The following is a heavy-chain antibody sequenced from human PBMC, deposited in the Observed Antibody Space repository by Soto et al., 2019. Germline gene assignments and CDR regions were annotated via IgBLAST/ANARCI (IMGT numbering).Heavy chain of an antibody. CDR2: IIPILGTA. J-gene: IGHJ5*02. CDR3: ARDGDYYDSSGYYETRAHWFDP. CDR1: GGTFSSYA. Sequence: ASVNVSCKASGGTFSSYAISWVRQAPGQGLEWMGGIIPILGTANYAQKFQGRVTITADESTSTAYMELSSLRSEDTAVYYCARDGDYYDSSGYYETRAHWFDPWGQGTLVTVSS. D-gene: IGHD3-22*01. V-gene: IGHV1-69*13.